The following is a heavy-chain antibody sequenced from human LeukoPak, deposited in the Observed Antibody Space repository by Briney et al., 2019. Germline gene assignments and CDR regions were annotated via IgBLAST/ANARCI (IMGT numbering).Heavy chain of an antibody. Sequence: PGRSLRLSCAASGFTFSSYAMHWVRQAPGKGLEWVAVISYDGSNKYYADSVKGRFTISRDNSKNTLYLQMNSLRAEDTALYYCARTYSGYDFDYWGQGTLVTVSS. CDR1: GFTFSSYA. CDR2: ISYDGSNK. CDR3: ARTYSGYDFDY. V-gene: IGHV3-30*01. D-gene: IGHD5-12*01. J-gene: IGHJ4*02.